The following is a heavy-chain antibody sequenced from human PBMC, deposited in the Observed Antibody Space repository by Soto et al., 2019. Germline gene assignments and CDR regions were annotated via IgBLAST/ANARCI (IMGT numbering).Heavy chain of an antibody. Sequence: TGGSLRLSCAASGFTFSSYSMNWVRQAPGKGLEWVSSISSSSSYIYYADSVKGRFTISRDNAKNSLYLQMNSLRAEDTAVYYCARDNRYFDWSNDAFDIWGQGTMVTVSS. D-gene: IGHD3-9*01. CDR3: ARDNRYFDWSNDAFDI. CDR2: ISSSSSYI. CDR1: GFTFSSYS. J-gene: IGHJ3*02. V-gene: IGHV3-21*01.